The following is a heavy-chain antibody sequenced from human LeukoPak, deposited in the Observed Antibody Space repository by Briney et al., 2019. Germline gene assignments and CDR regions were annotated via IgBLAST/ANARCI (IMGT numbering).Heavy chain of an antibody. V-gene: IGHV3-30-3*01. D-gene: IGHD1-1*01. CDR1: GFTFSSYA. J-gene: IGHJ4*02. CDR3: AREELANFDY. Sequence: GGSLRLSCAASGFTFSSYAMHWVRQAPGKGLEWVAVISYDGSNKNYADSVKGRFTISRDNSKNTLYLQMNSLRAEDTAVYYCAREELANFDYWGQGTLVTVSS. CDR2: ISYDGSNK.